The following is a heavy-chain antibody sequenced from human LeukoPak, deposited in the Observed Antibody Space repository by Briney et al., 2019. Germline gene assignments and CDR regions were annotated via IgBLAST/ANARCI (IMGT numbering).Heavy chain of an antibody. J-gene: IGHJ6*03. Sequence: SETLSLTCTVSGGSISSYYWSWIRQPPGKGLEWIGYIYYSGSTNYNPSLKSRVTISVDTSKNQFSLKLSSVTAADTAVYYCARAVVIGDYYYMDVWGKGTTVTISS. CDR3: ARAVVIGDYYYMDV. D-gene: IGHD3-22*01. CDR1: GGSISSYY. V-gene: IGHV4-59*01. CDR2: IYYSGST.